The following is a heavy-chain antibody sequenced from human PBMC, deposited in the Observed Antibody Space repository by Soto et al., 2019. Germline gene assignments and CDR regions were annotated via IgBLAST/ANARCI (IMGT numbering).Heavy chain of an antibody. J-gene: IGHJ5*02. CDR1: GYTFTSYE. Sequence: ASVKVSCKASGYTFTSYEIHWVRQATGQGLQWMGWMNPDTGNTGYAQRFQGRVTMTRNTSINTAYMELSSLTSEDTAVYYCARDLGYCSGGRCRNWFDPWGQGTLVTVSS. D-gene: IGHD2-15*01. CDR2: MNPDTGNT. V-gene: IGHV1-8*01. CDR3: ARDLGYCSGGRCRNWFDP.